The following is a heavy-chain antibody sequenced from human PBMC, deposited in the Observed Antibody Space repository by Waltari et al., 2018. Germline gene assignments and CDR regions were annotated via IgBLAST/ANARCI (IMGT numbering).Heavy chain of an antibody. CDR1: DRPFSREGYY. J-gene: IGHJ6*03. CDR3: ARGSQIYYYYYYMDV. D-gene: IGHD6-13*01. V-gene: IGHV4-31*03. Sequence: QVQLQESGAGLVKPSQTLSLTCTLSDRPFSREGYYWSWTRQPPGKGREWIGYIYYSGSTYYNPSLKSRVTISVDTSKNQFSLKLSSVTAADPAVYYCARGSQIYYYYYYMDVWGKGTTVTVSS. CDR2: IYYSGST.